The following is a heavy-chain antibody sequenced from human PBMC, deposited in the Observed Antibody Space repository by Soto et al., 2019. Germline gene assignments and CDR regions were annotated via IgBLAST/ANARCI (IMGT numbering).Heavy chain of an antibody. V-gene: IGHV3-23*01. Sequence: VQLLESGGGLVQPGGSLRLSCAASGLTFSNYAMSWVRQTPGKGLEWVSTISGGGGNTYYPDSVKGRFTISRDNSKDTVYLQMNSLRAEDTAIYYCAKERLGRGADYWGQGALVTVTS. CDR2: ISGGGGNT. CDR3: AKERLGRGADY. CDR1: GLTFSNYA. J-gene: IGHJ4*02.